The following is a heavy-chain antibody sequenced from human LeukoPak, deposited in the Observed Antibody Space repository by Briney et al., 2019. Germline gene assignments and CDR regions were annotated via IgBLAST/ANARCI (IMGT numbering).Heavy chain of an antibody. Sequence: PGGSLRLSCAASGFTFDDYAMHWVRQAPGKGLEWVSGISWDSGSIGYADSVKGRFTISRDNAKNSLYLQMNSLRAEDTALYYCAKSEKYQLLNSYFDYWGQGTLVTVSS. CDR2: ISWDSGSI. J-gene: IGHJ4*02. CDR1: GFTFDDYA. V-gene: IGHV3-9*01. CDR3: AKSEKYQLLNSYFDY. D-gene: IGHD2-2*01.